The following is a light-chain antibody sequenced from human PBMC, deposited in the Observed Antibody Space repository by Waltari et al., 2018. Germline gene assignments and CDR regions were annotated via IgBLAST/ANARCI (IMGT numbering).Light chain of an antibody. CDR2: ENT. J-gene: IGLJ7*01. Sequence: QSVLTQPPPLSAAPGQRLNISYPGGTSTIGNNYVSWYRQFPGTAPKLLIYENTVRPSGSPGRFSGSKSGTSATLDITGLQAGDEADYYCGTWDSSLSGAVFGGGTHLTVL. V-gene: IGLV1-51*02. CDR3: GTWDSSLSGAV. CDR1: TSTIGNNY.